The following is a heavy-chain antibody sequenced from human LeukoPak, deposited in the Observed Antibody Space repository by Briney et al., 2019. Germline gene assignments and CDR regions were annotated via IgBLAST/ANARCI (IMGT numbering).Heavy chain of an antibody. CDR2: ISGSSYYI. D-gene: IGHD1-26*01. Sequence: GGSLRLSFVASGFTFSSYTMNWVRQTPGKGLEWVSSISGSSYYIYYADSVRGRFTISRDNAENSVYLQMNSLRAEDTAVYYCARGEGFFDYWGQGTLVTVSS. J-gene: IGHJ4*02. CDR3: ARGEGFFDY. V-gene: IGHV3-21*01. CDR1: GFTFSSYT.